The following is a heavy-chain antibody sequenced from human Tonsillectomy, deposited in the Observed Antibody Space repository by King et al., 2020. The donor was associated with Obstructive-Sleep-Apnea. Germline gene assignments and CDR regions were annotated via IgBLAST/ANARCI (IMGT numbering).Heavy chain of an antibody. D-gene: IGHD3-10*01. V-gene: IGHV3-30*18. CDR2: ISYDGNNK. CDR3: AKDGDDFLLYWYFDL. CDR1: GFTFSYYG. Sequence: HVQLVESGGGGVQPGRSLRLSCAASGFTFSYYGMHWVRQAPGKGLEGVTVISYDGNNKYYADSVKGRFTISRDNSKNTLYLQMNSLRAEDTAVYYCAKDGDDFLLYWYFDLWGRGTLVTVSS. J-gene: IGHJ2*01.